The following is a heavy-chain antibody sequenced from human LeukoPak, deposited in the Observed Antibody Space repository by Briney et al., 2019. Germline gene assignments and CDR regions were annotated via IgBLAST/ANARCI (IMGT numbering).Heavy chain of an antibody. CDR1: GFTFSSYE. D-gene: IGHD2-21*01. CDR3: ARGLLWWWENIAHYYYYMDV. V-gene: IGHV3-48*03. CDR2: ISSSGSTI. Sequence: PGGSLRLSCAASGFTFSSYEMHWVRQAPGKGLEWVSYISSSGSTIYYADSVKGRFTISRDNAKNSLYLQMNSLRAEDTAVYYCARGLLWWWENIAHYYYYMDVWGKGTTVTISS. J-gene: IGHJ6*03.